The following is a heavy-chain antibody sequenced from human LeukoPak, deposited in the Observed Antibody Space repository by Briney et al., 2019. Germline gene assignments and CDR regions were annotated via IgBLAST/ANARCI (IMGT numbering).Heavy chain of an antibody. V-gene: IGHV4-39*07. CDR1: GGSIIISSYY. CDR3: AKMTPVTSFQLLVLDS. Sequence: SETLSLTCTVSGGSIIISSYYWGWIRQPPGKGLEWIGSIYYSGNTYYNPSLKSRVTISVDTSKNQFSLNLRSVTAADTAVYYCAKMTPVTSFQLLVLDSWGPGTLVTISS. J-gene: IGHJ4*02. D-gene: IGHD4-11*01. CDR2: IYYSGNT.